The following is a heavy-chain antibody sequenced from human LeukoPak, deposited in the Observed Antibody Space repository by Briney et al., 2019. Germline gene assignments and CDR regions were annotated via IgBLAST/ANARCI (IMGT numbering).Heavy chain of an antibody. J-gene: IGHJ4*02. CDR3: ASPRAERSTWYAVDY. D-gene: IGHD6-13*01. CDR1: GGSISSYY. Sequence: PSETLSLTCTVSGGSISSYYWSWIRQPPGKGLEWIGEIYDNGSTNYNPSLKSRVTISVDKSKNQFSLRLSSVTAADTAVYYCASPRAERSTWYAVDYWGQGTLVTVSA. CDR2: IYDNGST. V-gene: IGHV4-59*12.